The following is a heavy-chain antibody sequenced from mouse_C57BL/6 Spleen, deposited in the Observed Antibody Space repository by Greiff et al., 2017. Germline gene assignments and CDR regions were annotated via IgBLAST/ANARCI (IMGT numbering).Heavy chain of an antibody. Sequence: QVQLQQPGAELVRPGSSVKLSCKASGYTFTSYWMAWVKQRPGQGLEWIGNIYPSDSETHYNQKFKDKATLTVDKSASTAYMQLSSVTSEDSAVYYCARGDNYYAMDYWGQGTSVTVSS. J-gene: IGHJ4*01. CDR3: ARGDNYYAMDY. CDR2: IYPSDSET. CDR1: GYTFTSYW. V-gene: IGHV1-61*01.